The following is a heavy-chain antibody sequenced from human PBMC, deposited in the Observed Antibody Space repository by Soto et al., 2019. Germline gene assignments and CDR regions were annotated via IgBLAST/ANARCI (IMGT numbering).Heavy chain of an antibody. J-gene: IGHJ4*02. D-gene: IGHD6-13*01. Sequence: EVQLLESGGGLVQPGGSLRLSSAASGFTFSRYAMSCVRQAPGKGLEWVSAISGSGGSTYYADSVKGRFTISRDNSKNTLCLQMTSLRAEDTAVYYCAKEETWGIAAHVDYWGQGTLVTVSS. CDR1: GFTFSRYA. V-gene: IGHV3-23*01. CDR2: ISGSGGST. CDR3: AKEETWGIAAHVDY.